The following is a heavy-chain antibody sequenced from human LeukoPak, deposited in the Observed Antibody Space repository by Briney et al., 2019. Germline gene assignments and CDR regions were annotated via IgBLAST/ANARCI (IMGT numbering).Heavy chain of an antibody. CDR1: GFTFRTYG. Sequence: GGSLRLSCAASGFTFRTYGIHWVRQAPGKGLEWVAVISYDGSKTYYAESVKGRFTISRDNPRNTLYLQMNSLRAEDTAVYYCARDLCSGGSCYVDYWGQGTLVTVSS. D-gene: IGHD2-15*01. CDR3: ARDLCSGGSCYVDY. V-gene: IGHV3-30*03. CDR2: ISYDGSKT. J-gene: IGHJ4*02.